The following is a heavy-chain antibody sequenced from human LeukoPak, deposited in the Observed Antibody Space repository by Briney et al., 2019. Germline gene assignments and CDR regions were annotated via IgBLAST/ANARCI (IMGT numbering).Heavy chain of an antibody. V-gene: IGHV3-43*02. D-gene: IGHD6-13*01. CDR1: GFTFDDYA. CDR3: AKDTVQGIAAAGPGGY. Sequence: PGGSLRLSCAASGFTFDDYAMHWVRQAPGKGLECVFLNSGDGGSTYYADSVKGRFTISRDNSKNSLYLQMNSLRTEDTALYYCAKDTVQGIAAAGPGGYWGQGTLVTVSS. CDR2: NSGDGGST. J-gene: IGHJ4*02.